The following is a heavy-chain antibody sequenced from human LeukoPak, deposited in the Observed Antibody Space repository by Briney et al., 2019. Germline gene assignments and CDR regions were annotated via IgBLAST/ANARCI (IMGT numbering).Heavy chain of an antibody. D-gene: IGHD1-26*01. CDR2: IYYSGST. CDR3: ARVIGGSYGTFDI. V-gene: IGHV4-30-4*01. Sequence: SQTLSLTCTVSGGSISSGDYYWSWIRQPPGKGLEWIVYIYYSGSTYYNPSLKSRVTISVDTSKNQFSLKLSSVTAADTAVYYCARVIGGSYGTFDIWGQGTMVTVSS. CDR1: GGSISSGDYY. J-gene: IGHJ3*02.